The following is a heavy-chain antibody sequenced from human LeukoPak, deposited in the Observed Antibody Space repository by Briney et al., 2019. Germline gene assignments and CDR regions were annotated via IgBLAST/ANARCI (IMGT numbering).Heavy chain of an antibody. D-gene: IGHD6-19*01. CDR3: ARGIRYSSGWYYYYYMDV. J-gene: IGHJ6*03. V-gene: IGHV4-38-2*02. CDR1: GYSISSGYY. CDR2: IYHSGST. Sequence: SETLSLTCTVSGYSISSGYYWGWIRQPPGKGLEWIGSIYHSGSTYYNPSLKSRVTISVDTSKNQFSLKLSSVTAADTAVYYCARGIRYSSGWYYYYYMDVWGKGTTVTVSS.